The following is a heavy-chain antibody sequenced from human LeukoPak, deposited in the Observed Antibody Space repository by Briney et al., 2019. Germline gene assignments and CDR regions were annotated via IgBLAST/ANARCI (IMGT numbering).Heavy chain of an antibody. CDR3: AREDSSGWFSAY. V-gene: IGHV3-33*01. J-gene: IGHJ4*02. Sequence: GGSLRLSCAASGFTFSGHGMHWIRQAPGKGLEWVAVIWHDGSKQLYADSVKGRFSISRDDSTSTLYLQMNSLRAEDTAVYYCAREDSSGWFSAYWGQGTLVTVSS. D-gene: IGHD6-19*01. CDR2: IWHDGSKQ. CDR1: GFTFSGHG.